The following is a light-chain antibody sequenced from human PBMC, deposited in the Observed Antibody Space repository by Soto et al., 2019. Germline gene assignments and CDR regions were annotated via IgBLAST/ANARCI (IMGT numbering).Light chain of an antibody. J-gene: IGKJ2*01. CDR2: WAS. V-gene: IGKV4-1*01. Sequence: EILMTQSPDSLTVSLGESSTINCKTSLSVLYTNNKNYLGWFQQKPGQPPKLLVSWASTRESGVPDRFSGSGSGTDFTLTISSLQAEDVALYYCHQYYTTPLTFGQGTKLQIK. CDR3: HQYYTTPLT. CDR1: LSVLYTNNKNY.